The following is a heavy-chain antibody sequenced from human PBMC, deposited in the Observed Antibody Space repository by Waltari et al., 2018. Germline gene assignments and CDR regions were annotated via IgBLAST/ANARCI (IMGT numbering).Heavy chain of an antibody. CDR1: GFTFSHHY. CDR3: GRWTSGSPDV. J-gene: IGHJ4*02. Sequence: EVHLVESGGGLVQPGGSLRLSCAASGFTFSHHYMDWVRQAPGKGLEWVGRTKNKRNGYTTEYAASVRGRFTISRDESENSVYLQMNSLKTEDTAVYFCGRWTSGSPDVWGQGTLVTVSS. D-gene: IGHD1-26*01. V-gene: IGHV3-72*01. CDR2: TKNKRNGYTT.